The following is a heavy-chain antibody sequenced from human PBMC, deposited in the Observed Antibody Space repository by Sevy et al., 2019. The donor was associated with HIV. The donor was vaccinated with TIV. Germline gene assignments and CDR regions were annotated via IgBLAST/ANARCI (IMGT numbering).Heavy chain of an antibody. V-gene: IGHV4-59*08. J-gene: IGHJ3*02. CDR3: ARRNDFDI. CDR2: VYYTGGT. CDR1: GGSINSDH. Sequence: SETLSLTCTVSGGSINSDHWNWIRQPPGKGLEWIGYVYYTGGTNYNPSLKNRVTISVDRTKNQFSLKLSAVTAADTSVYYCARRNDFDIWGQGTMVTVSS.